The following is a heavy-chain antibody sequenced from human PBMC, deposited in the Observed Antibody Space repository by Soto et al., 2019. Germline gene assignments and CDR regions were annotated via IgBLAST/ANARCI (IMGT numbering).Heavy chain of an antibody. CDR2: ISAGGSTT. V-gene: IGHV3-23*01. D-gene: IGHD3-3*02. CDR3: ARGTFGPDF. J-gene: IGHJ4*02. CDR1: GFTFTNYA. Sequence: EVQLLESGGGLVQPGGSLRLSCAASGFTFTNYAMTWVRQAPGQGLEWGSTISAGGSTTFYADSVKGRFTVSRDTSKNTLFLQMNSLRLDDTAVYFCARGTFGPDFWGQGTLVTVPS.